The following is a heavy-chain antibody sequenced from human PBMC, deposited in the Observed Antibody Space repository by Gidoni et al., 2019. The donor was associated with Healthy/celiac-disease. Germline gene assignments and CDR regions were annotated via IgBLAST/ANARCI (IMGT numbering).Heavy chain of an antibody. CDR3: ARDGRRFMITFGGVIETNWFDP. Sequence: EVQLVESGGGLVQPGGSLRLSCAASGFTFSSYWMHWVRQAPGKGLVWVSRSNGDGSSTSYADSVKGRFTISRDNAKNTLYLQMNSLRAEDTAVYYCARDGRRFMITFGGVIETNWFDPWGQGTLVTVSS. V-gene: IGHV3-74*01. D-gene: IGHD3-16*02. J-gene: IGHJ5*02. CDR1: GFTFSSYW. CDR2: SNGDGSST.